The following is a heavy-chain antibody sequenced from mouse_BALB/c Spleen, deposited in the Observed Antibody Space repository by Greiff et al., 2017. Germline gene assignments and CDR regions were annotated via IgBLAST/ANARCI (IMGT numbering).Heavy chain of an antibody. CDR1: GFTFSSYY. CDR3: ARHVSYYFDY. CDR2: INSNGGST. J-gene: IGHJ2*01. V-gene: IGHV5-6-2*01. D-gene: IGHD6-2*01. Sequence: EVKVVESGGGLVKLGGSLKLSCAASGFTFSSYYMSWVRQTPEKRLELVAAINSNGGSTYYPDTVKGRFTISRDNAKNTLYLQMSSLKSEDTALYYCARHVSYYFDYWGQGTTLTVSS.